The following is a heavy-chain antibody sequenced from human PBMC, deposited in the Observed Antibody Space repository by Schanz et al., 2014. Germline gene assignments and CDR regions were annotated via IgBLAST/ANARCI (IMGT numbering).Heavy chain of an antibody. CDR2: INAGTGNT. Sequence: QVQLVQSGAEVKKPGASVKVSCKASGYSFTPFPIHWVRQAPGQRLEWMGWINAGTGNTEYSQKFQGRVTITRDTLASTAYTEVSSLRSEDTAVYYCARSGSSNWYFFDYWGQGTLVTVSS. J-gene: IGHJ4*02. V-gene: IGHV1-3*01. CDR3: ARSGSSNWYFFDY. D-gene: IGHD6-13*01. CDR1: GYSFTPFP.